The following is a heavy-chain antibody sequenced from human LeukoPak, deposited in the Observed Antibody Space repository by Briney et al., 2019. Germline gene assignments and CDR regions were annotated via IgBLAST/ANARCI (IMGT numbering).Heavy chain of an antibody. CDR3: AKAKGDGYPYYFDY. CDR1: GFTFSSYA. Sequence: PGGSLRLSCAASGFTFSSYAMSWVRQAPGKGPEWVSAISGGGGSTYYADSVKGRFTISRDNSKNTLYLQMNSLRAEDTAVYYCAKAKGDGYPYYFDYWGQGTLVTVSS. V-gene: IGHV3-23*01. J-gene: IGHJ4*02. CDR2: ISGGGGST. D-gene: IGHD5-24*01.